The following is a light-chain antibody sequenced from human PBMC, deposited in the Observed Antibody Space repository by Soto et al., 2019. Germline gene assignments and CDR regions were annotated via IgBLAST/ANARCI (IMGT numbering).Light chain of an antibody. CDR1: SSNFGSRY. V-gene: IGLV1-51*01. CDR3: GAWLSLGAGWV. J-gene: IGLJ3*02. CDR2: DNN. Sequence: QSVLTQPPSVSAAPGQKVTISCSGSSSNFGSRYISWYMQLPGAAPQLLIDDNNKRASGITDRFSGSKSGTSATLGITGRQTGDEADYYCGAWLSLGAGWVVGGGTKLTVL.